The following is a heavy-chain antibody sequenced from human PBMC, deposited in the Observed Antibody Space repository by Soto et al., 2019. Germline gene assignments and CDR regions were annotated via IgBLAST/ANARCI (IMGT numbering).Heavy chain of an antibody. V-gene: IGHV1-3*04. J-gene: IGHJ4*02. D-gene: IGHD6-13*01. CDR3: ARPYSNSWSTYFDY. CDR2: INTGNGDT. CDR1: GYSFTTYF. Sequence: ASVKVSCKTSGYSFTTYFMHWVRQAPGQRLEWMGWINTGNGDTKYSQQFQGRVTIARDTSASTTYMELSSLRSEDTAVYYCARPYSNSWSTYFDYWGQGTPVTVSS.